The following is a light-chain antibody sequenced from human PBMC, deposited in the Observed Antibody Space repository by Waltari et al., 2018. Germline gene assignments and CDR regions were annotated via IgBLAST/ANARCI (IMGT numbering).Light chain of an antibody. CDR3: PTWGTRIQV. V-gene: IGLV4-69*01. J-gene: IGLJ2*01. CDR2: VNSDGSH. CDR1: SGTSSYA. Sequence: QLVLTQSPSASASQGAAFKLTCTLSSGTSSYAIASHQKQPEKGPRYLMKVNSDGSHKTGDGIPARFQGSSCATERYLALSCLQSVAADDYYCPTWGTRIQVFGGGTTLTVL.